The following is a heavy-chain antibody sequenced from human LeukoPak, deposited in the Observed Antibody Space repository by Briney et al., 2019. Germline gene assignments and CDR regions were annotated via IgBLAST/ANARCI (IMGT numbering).Heavy chain of an antibody. V-gene: IGHV3-9*01. D-gene: IGHD1-7*01. Sequence: GGSLRLSCAASGFTFDDYAMHWVRQAPGKGLEWVSGISWNSGSIGHADSVKGRFTISRDNAKNSLYLQMNSLRAEDTALYYCAKDMRPGTTYPDYWGQGTLVTVSS. CDR2: ISWNSGSI. CDR1: GFTFDDYA. J-gene: IGHJ4*02. CDR3: AKDMRPGTTYPDY.